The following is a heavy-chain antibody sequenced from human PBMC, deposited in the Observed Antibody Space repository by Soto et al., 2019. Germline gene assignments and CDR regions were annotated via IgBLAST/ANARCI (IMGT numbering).Heavy chain of an antibody. V-gene: IGHV4-59*01. Sequence: SETLSLTCTVSGGSISSYYWSWIRQPPGKGLEWIGYIYYSGSTNYNPSLKSRVTISVDTSKNQFSLKLSSVTAADTAVYYCARGRYGDYLCPKGYYFMDVWGKGTTVTVSS. CDR3: ARGRYGDYLCPKGYYFMDV. J-gene: IGHJ6*03. CDR2: IYYSGST. CDR1: GGSISSYY. D-gene: IGHD4-17*01.